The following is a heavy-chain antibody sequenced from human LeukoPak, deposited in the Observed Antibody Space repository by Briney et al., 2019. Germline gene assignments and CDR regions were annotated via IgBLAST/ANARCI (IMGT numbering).Heavy chain of an antibody. J-gene: IGHJ4*02. CDR1: GFTFSYYS. V-gene: IGHV3-23*01. CDR3: AKSSYYDSSGYYREYYFDY. D-gene: IGHD3-22*01. Sequence: GGSLRLSCAASGFTFSYYSMSWVRQAPGKGLEWVSGITGSAGSTHYADSVKGRFTISRDNTKNTLYLQMNSLRAEDTAIYYCAKSSYYDSSGYYREYYFDYWGQGTLVTVSS. CDR2: ITGSAGST.